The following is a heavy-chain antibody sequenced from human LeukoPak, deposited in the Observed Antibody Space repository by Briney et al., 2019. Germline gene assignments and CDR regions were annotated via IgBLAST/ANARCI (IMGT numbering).Heavy chain of an antibody. D-gene: IGHD3-16*01. J-gene: IGHJ4*02. V-gene: IGHV1-8*03. CDR1: GYTFTGYY. CDR3: ARGVGGLAFDY. Sequence: ASVNVSCKASGYTFTGYYMHWVRQAPGQGLEWMGWINPNSGGTGYAQKFQGRVTITRNTSISTAYMELSSLRSEDTAVYYCARGVGGLAFDYWGQGTLVTVSS. CDR2: INPNSGGT.